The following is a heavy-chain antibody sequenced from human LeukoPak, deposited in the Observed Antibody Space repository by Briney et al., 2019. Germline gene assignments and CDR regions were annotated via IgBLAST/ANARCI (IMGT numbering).Heavy chain of an antibody. Sequence: PSETLSLTCTVSSGSISRYYWSWIRQSPGKALEWIGYMYHGGSAHYSPSLKSRVTISIDTSKNQISLKVASVTAADTAVYFCARVRGQLWPPDYWGQGTQVIVSS. CDR2: MYHGGSA. J-gene: IGHJ4*02. D-gene: IGHD1-1*01. V-gene: IGHV4-59*01. CDR1: SGSISRYY. CDR3: ARVRGQLWPPDY.